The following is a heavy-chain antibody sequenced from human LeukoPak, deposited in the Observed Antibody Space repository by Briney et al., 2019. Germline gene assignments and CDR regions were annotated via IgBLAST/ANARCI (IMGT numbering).Heavy chain of an antibody. D-gene: IGHD3-10*01. J-gene: IGHJ5*02. CDR2: ISAYNGNT. V-gene: IGHV1-18*01. CDR3: ARTSSDKLLWFGGTQPYNWFDP. Sequence: ASVKVSCKASGYTFTSYGISWVRQAPGQGLEWMGWISAYNGNTNYAQKLQGRVTMTTDTSTSTAYMELRSLRSDDTAVYYCARTSSDKLLWFGGTQPYNWFDPWGQGTLVTVSS. CDR1: GYTFTSYG.